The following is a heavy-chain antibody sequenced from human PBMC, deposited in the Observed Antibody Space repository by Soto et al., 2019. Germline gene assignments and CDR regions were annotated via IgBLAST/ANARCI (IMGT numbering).Heavy chain of an antibody. CDR2: IIPILGIA. D-gene: IGHD3-3*01. CDR3: KGALTGSITIFGLVNAFDI. V-gene: IGHV1-69*02. CDR1: GGTFSSYT. Sequence: QVQLVQSGAEVKKPGSSVKVSCKASGGTFSSYTISWVRQAPGQGLEWMGRIIPILGIANYAQKFQGRVTITADKSTSTAYMELSSLRTEDTAVNYCKGALTGSITIFGLVNAFDIWGQGTMVTVSS. J-gene: IGHJ3*02.